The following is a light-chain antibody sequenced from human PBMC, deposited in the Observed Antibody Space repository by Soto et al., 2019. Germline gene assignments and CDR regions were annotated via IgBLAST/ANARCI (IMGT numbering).Light chain of an antibody. J-gene: IGKJ5*01. Sequence: EIVLMQFLAVSFMSPGETVTLSCRASQTVYNNYLAWYQQKPGQTPRLIIYAVSARATGIPARFSGSGSGTDFTLTINGLQSEDFAVYYCQQYPNWPITFGQGTRLEIK. CDR1: QTVYNN. CDR2: AVS. CDR3: QQYPNWPIT. V-gene: IGKV3-15*01.